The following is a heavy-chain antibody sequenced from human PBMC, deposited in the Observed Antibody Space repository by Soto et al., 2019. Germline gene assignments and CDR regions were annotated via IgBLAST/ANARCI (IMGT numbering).Heavy chain of an antibody. D-gene: IGHD1-20*01. J-gene: IGHJ6*02. Sequence: PSETLSLTCTVSGGSISSSSYHWGWIRQPPGKGLEWIGSIYYSGSTYYNPSLKSRVTISVDTSKNQFSLKLSSVTAADTAVYYCASIPSYNWKAPWAYYYYGMDVWGQGTTVTVSS. V-gene: IGHV4-39*01. CDR3: ASIPSYNWKAPWAYYYYGMDV. CDR2: IYYSGST. CDR1: GGSISSSSYH.